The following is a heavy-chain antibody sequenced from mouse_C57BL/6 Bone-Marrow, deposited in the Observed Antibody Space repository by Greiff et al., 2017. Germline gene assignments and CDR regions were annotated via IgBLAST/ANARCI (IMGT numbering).Heavy chain of an antibody. Sequence: QVQLQQPGAELVKPGASVKLSCKASGYTFTSYWMHWVKQRPGRGLEWIGWIDPNSGGTKYHEKFKSKATLTVDKASSTAYMPLISLPSEDSAVYCGARGVLRGVFAYWGQGTLVTVSA. CDR1: GYTFTSYW. V-gene: IGHV1-72*01. D-gene: IGHD2-14*01. J-gene: IGHJ3*01. CDR3: ARGVLRGVFAY. CDR2: IDPNSGGT.